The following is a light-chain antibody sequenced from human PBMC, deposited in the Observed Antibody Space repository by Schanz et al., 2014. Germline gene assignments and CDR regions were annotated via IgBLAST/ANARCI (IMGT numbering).Light chain of an antibody. Sequence: QSALTQPRSVSGSPGQSVAISCTGTSSDVGGNNYVSWYQQHPGKAPKLLIYEVNKRPSGVPDRFSGSKSGNTASLTVSGLQAEDEADYYCSSHGGSRVFGGGTKLTVL. J-gene: IGLJ3*02. CDR3: SSHGGSRV. CDR2: EVN. CDR1: SSDVGGNNY. V-gene: IGLV2-8*01.